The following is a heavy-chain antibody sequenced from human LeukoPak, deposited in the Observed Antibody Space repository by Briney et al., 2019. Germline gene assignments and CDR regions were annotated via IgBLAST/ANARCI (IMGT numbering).Heavy chain of an antibody. Sequence: SETLSLTCTVSGASISNDYWNWIRQSPGKGLEWIGYVSSRGATNYNPSLRSRVTISGDTSKNQFSLRLTSVSAADTAMYFCARDEGNYYGMAFDFWGQGILVTVSS. CDR2: VSSRGAT. D-gene: IGHD3-10*01. CDR3: ARDEGNYYGMAFDF. J-gene: IGHJ4*02. CDR1: GASISNDY. V-gene: IGHV4-59*01.